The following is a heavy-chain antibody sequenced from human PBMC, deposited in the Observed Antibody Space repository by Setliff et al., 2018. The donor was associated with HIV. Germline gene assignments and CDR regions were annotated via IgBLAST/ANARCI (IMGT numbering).Heavy chain of an antibody. J-gene: IGHJ6*03. CDR2: VNPNRGNT. CDR3: ARIVAPGSHGPDYYMDV. D-gene: IGHD2-21*01. Sequence: GASLKVSCKASGYIFMNNDISWVRQAPGQGLEWVGWVNPNRGNTGFAQKFQGRLTITRDTPKSTVYMELSSLRSEDTGVYYCARIVAPGSHGPDYYMDVWGKGTTVTVS. CDR1: GYIFMNND. V-gene: IGHV1-8*03.